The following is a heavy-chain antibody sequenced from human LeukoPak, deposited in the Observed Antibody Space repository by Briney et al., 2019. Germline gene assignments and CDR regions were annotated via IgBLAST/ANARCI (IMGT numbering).Heavy chain of an antibody. CDR3: ARPRGCNSGRCNNFDY. V-gene: IGHV3-7*01. Sequence: GGSLRLSCAASGFNFGGYSMSWVRQAPGKGLDGVTHMNEYGGDIFYVDSVKDRFTISRDNANNLLYLQMNSLRAEDTAVYFCARPRGCNSGRCNNFDYWGQGTLVTVSS. CDR2: MNEYGGDI. J-gene: IGHJ4*02. CDR1: GFNFGGYS. D-gene: IGHD2-8*01.